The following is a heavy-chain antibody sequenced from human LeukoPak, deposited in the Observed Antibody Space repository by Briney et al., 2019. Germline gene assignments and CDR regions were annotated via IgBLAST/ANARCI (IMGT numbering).Heavy chain of an antibody. D-gene: IGHD3-9*01. CDR1: GGSFSGYY. CDR3: ARGGLGRYFDWVPNWFVP. J-gene: IGHJ5*02. V-gene: IGHV4-34*01. Sequence: SETLSLTCAVYGGSFSGYYWSWIRQPPGKGLEWIGEINHSGSTNYNPSLKSRVTISVDTSKNQFSLKLSSVTAADTAVYYCARGGLGRYFDWVPNWFVPWGQGTLVTVSS. CDR2: INHSGST.